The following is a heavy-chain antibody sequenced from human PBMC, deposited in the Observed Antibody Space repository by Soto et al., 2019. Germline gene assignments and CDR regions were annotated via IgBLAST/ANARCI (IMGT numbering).Heavy chain of an antibody. CDR2: ISSSSSYI. Sequence: PGGSLRLSCAASGFTFSSYSMNWVRQAPGKGLEWVSSISSSSSYIYYADSVKGRFTISRDNAKNSLYLQMNSLRAEDTAVYYCARGDLLRYFDWPLTFYGMDVWGQGTTVTVSS. J-gene: IGHJ6*02. CDR3: ARGDLLRYFDWPLTFYGMDV. D-gene: IGHD3-9*01. CDR1: GFTFSSYS. V-gene: IGHV3-21*01.